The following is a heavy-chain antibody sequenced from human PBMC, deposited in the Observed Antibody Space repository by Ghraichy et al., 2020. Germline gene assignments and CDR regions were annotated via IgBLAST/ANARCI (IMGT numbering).Heavy chain of an antibody. CDR3: ARNLWYYDFWSGPLGAFDI. J-gene: IGHJ3*02. D-gene: IGHD3-3*01. Sequence: SETLSLTCAVYGGSFSGYYWSWIRQPPGKGLEWIGEINHSGSTNYNPSLKSRVTISVDTSKNQFSLKLSSVTAADTAVYYCARNLWYYDFWSGPLGAFDIWGQGTMVTVSS. V-gene: IGHV4-34*01. CDR1: GGSFSGYY. CDR2: INHSGST.